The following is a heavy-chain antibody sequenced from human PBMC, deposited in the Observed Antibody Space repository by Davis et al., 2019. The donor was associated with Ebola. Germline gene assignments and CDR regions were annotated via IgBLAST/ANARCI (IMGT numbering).Heavy chain of an antibody. Sequence: GESLKISCSTSGFTFDDYAMHWVRQAPGRGLDFVSGINDNGGRTHYADSVRGRFSISRDDSKNTLYLQMDSLRAEDTAVFYCAEGGTNNFLGANWGQGTLVTVSS. V-gene: IGHV3-64*04. D-gene: IGHD2-8*01. CDR1: GFTFDDYA. J-gene: IGHJ4*02. CDR2: INDNGGRT. CDR3: AEGGTNNFLGAN.